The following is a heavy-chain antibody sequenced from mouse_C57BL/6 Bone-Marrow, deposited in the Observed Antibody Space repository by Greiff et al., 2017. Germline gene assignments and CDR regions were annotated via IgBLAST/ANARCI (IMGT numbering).Heavy chain of an antibody. V-gene: IGHV5-4*01. J-gene: IGHJ4*01. D-gene: IGHD4-1*01. CDR1: GFTFSSYA. Sequence: EVKLVESGGGLVKPGGSLKLSCAASGFTFSSYAMSWVRQTPEKRLEWVATISDGGSYTYYPDNVKGRFTISRDNAKNNLYLQMSHLKSEDTAMYYCARDIWDSYAMDYWGQGTSVTVSS. CDR3: ARDIWDSYAMDY. CDR2: ISDGGSYT.